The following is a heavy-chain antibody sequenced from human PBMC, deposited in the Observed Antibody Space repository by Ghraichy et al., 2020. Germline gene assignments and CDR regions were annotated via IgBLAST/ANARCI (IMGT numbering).Heavy chain of an antibody. J-gene: IGHJ1*01. V-gene: IGHV3-7*01. CDR2: MKPDGSEK. Sequence: GESLKISCAASGFTFSTYWMSWVRQAPGRGLEWVANMKPDGSEKYYVDSVKGRFTISKDNAKNSLYLQMNNLRAEDTAVYYCATGSLQDWGQGTLVTVSS. CDR3: ATGSLQD. CDR1: GFTFSTYW.